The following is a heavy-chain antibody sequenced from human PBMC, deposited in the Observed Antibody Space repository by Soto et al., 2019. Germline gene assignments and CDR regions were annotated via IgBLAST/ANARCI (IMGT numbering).Heavy chain of an antibody. J-gene: IGHJ6*03. V-gene: IGHV4-34*01. CDR1: GGSFSGYY. Sequence: QVQLQQWGAGLLKPSETLSLTCAVYGGSFSGYYWSWIRQPPGKGLEWIGEINHSGSNNYNPSLKSRVTISVDTSKNQFSLKLSSVTAADTAVYYCARGWIAVAGTGYYYMDVWGKGTTVTVSS. D-gene: IGHD6-19*01. CDR3: ARGWIAVAGTGYYYMDV. CDR2: INHSGSN.